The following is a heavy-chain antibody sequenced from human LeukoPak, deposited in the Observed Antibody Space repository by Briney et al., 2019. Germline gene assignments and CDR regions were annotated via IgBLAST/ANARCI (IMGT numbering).Heavy chain of an antibody. CDR3: ARSGLTYYYDSSGYYYLGY. D-gene: IGHD3-22*01. CDR2: IYTSGST. J-gene: IGHJ4*02. CDR1: GGSISSGSYY. Sequence: SETLSLTCTVSGGSISSGSYYWSWIRQPAGKGLEWIGRIYTSGSTNYNPSLKSRVTISVDTSKNQFSLKLSSVTAADTAIYYCARSGLTYYYDSSGYYYLGYWGQGTLVTVSS. V-gene: IGHV4-61*02.